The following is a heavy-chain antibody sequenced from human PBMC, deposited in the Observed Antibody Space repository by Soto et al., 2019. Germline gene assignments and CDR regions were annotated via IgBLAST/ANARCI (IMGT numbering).Heavy chain of an antibody. Sequence: SVKVSCQASGYTFNFYWITWVQQAPGQGLEWMGWISGFNGNTNYAADLQGRVTMTTDTSTSTAYMELRGLRSDDTAVYYCARIGVSSGHESPDFDSWGQGTLVTVSS. CDR3: ARIGVSSGHESPDFDS. V-gene: IGHV1-18*01. CDR1: GYTFNFYW. D-gene: IGHD3-16*01. J-gene: IGHJ4*02. CDR2: ISGFNGNT.